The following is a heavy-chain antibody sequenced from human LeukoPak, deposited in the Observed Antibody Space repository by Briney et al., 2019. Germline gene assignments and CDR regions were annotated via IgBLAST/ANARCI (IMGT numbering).Heavy chain of an antibody. Sequence: PGGSLRLSCAASGFTFSLYAMNWVRQAPGKGLEWVSYINDDSSDIHYAGSVRGRFTISRDDARMTLYLQLSSPRVEDTAVYYCARDTLQPGLIDSWGQGTLVTVSS. D-gene: IGHD2-15*01. CDR1: GFTFSLYA. CDR2: INDDSSDI. CDR3: ARDTLQPGLIDS. V-gene: IGHV3-21*05. J-gene: IGHJ4*02.